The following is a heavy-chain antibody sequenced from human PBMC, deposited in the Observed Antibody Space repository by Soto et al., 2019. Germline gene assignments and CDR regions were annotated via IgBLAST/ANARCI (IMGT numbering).Heavy chain of an antibody. CDR3: TRDSSGWHDRFDY. J-gene: IGHJ4*02. CDR1: GFTFGDYA. D-gene: IGHD6-19*01. V-gene: IGHV3-49*03. Sequence: GGSLRLSCTASGFTFGDYAMSWFRQAPGKGLEWVGFIRSKAYGGTTEYAASVKGRFTISRDDSKSIAYLQMNSLKTEDTAVYYCTRDSSGWHDRFDYWGQGTLVTVSS. CDR2: IRSKAYGGTT.